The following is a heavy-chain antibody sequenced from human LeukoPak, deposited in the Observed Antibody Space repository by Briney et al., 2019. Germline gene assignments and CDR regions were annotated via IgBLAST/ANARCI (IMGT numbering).Heavy chain of an antibody. V-gene: IGHV3-48*02. CDR2: ISSSSNTI. CDR3: ARVSSGCFYYFDY. D-gene: IGHD6-19*01. J-gene: IGHJ4*02. CDR1: GLTFSSYS. Sequence: HTGGSLRLSCAASGLTFSSYSMNWVRQAPGKRLEWVSYISSSSNTIYYADSVKGRFTISRDNAKNSLFLQMNSLRDEDTAVYYCARVSSGCFYYFDYWGQGTLVTVSS.